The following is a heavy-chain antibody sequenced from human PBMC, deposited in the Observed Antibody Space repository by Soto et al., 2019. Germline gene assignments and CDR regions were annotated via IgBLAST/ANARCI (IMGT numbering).Heavy chain of an antibody. CDR1: GYSFTSYW. CDR2: IYPGDSDT. D-gene: IGHD2-2*01. J-gene: IGHJ6*02. CDR3: ARHYSPPALLGGYYYAMDV. V-gene: IGHV5-51*01. Sequence: PGESLKISCKGSGYSFTSYWIAWVRQMPGKGLEWMGIIYPGDSDTRYSPSFQGHVTISADKSISTAHLQWSSLKASDTAMYYCARHYSPPALLGGYYYAMDVWGQGTTVTVSS.